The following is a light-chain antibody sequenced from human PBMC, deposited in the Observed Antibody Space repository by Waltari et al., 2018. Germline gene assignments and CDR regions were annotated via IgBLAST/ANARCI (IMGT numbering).Light chain of an antibody. V-gene: IGKV1-33*01. Sequence: DVQMTQSPSSLSASLGDRVTITCQASQDITNYLNWYQQKPGKAPNLLLYATSKLESGVPSRFSGSGSGTLFTFTISSLQPEDIATYYCQQYDSLPLTFGPGTTVDV. CDR1: QDITNY. CDR2: ATS. J-gene: IGKJ3*01. CDR3: QQYDSLPLT.